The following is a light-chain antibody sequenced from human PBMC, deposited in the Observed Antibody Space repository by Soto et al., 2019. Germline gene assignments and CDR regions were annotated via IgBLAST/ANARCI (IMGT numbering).Light chain of an antibody. Sequence: QSALAQPASVSGSPGQSMTISFTGTSDFVGSFSLVHRYQQHPGKAPKVMISECHRRPSGVPDCFSGYSSVTKASLTISGLQADDEADYYCCFYVGATTYVFGTGT. CDR2: ECH. CDR1: SDFVGSFSL. V-gene: IGLV2-23*01. CDR3: CFYVGATTYV. J-gene: IGLJ1*01.